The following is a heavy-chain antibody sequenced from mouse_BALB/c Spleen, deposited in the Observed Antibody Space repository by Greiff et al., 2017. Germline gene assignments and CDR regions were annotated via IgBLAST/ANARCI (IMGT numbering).Heavy chain of an antibody. Sequence: QVQLKESGAELVRPGVSVKISCKGSGYTFTDYAMHWVKQSHAKSLEWIGVISTYYGDASYNQKFKGKATMTVDKSSSTAYMELARLTSEDSAIYYCARGYDVDYWGQGTTLTVSS. CDR3: ARGYDVDY. V-gene: IGHV1S137*01. J-gene: IGHJ2*01. D-gene: IGHD2-2*01. CDR2: ISTYYGDA. CDR1: GYTFTDYA.